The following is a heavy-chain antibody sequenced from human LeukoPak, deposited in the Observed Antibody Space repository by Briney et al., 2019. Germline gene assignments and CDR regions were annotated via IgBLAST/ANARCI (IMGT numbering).Heavy chain of an antibody. J-gene: IGHJ5*02. D-gene: IGHD1-14*01. Sequence: GASVKVSCKTSGYPFSKWEISWGRQAAGQGLEWLGWVHPDNGNTYYAQRFRGRVTMSRDTSTTTAYMELSGLRSNDTAVYFCATGPRNDPWGQGTLVTVSS. CDR2: VHPDNGNT. CDR3: ATGPRNDP. V-gene: IGHV1-8*01. CDR1: GYPFSKWE.